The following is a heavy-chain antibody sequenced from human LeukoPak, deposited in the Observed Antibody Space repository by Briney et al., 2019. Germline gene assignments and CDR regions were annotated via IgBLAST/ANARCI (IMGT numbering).Heavy chain of an antibody. J-gene: IGHJ6*03. Sequence: SVKVSCKASGGTFSSYAISWVRQAPGQGLEWMGGIIPIFGTANYAQKFQGRVTITADKSTSTAYMELSSLRSEDTAVYYCAREGYCTNGACSAHYYYYMDVWGKGTTVTVSS. CDR3: AREGYCTNGACSAHYYYYMDV. V-gene: IGHV1-69*06. CDR1: GGTFSSYA. D-gene: IGHD2-8*01. CDR2: IIPIFGTA.